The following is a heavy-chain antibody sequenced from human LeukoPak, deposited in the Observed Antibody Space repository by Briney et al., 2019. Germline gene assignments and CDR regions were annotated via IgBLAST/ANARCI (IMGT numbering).Heavy chain of an antibody. CDR3: AREVRGTPTD. J-gene: IGHJ4*02. V-gene: IGHV4-59*12. D-gene: IGHD3-16*01. Sequence: SETLSLTCTVSGGSISSYYWSWIRQPPGKGLEWIGYIYYSGSTNYNPSLKSRVTISVDRSKNQFSLKLSSVTAADTAVYYCAREVRGTPTDWGQGTLVTVSS. CDR1: GGSISSYY. CDR2: IYYSGST.